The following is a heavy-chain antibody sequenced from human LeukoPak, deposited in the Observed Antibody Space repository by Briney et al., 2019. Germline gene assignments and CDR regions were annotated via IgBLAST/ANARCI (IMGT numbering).Heavy chain of an antibody. CDR2: ISSSGSTI. CDR1: GFTFSDYY. CDR3: ARVRGSYSFDY. D-gene: IGHD3-10*01. J-gene: IGHJ4*02. Sequence: GGSLRLSCAASGFTFSDYYMSWIRQAPGKGLECFSYISSSGSTISYADSVKGRFTVSRDNAKHSLYLQMNSLRAEDTAVYYCARVRGSYSFDYWGQGTLVTVSS. V-gene: IGHV3-11*01.